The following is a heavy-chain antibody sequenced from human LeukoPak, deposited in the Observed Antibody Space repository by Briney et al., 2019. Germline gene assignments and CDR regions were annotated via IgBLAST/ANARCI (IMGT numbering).Heavy chain of an antibody. D-gene: IGHD6-19*01. CDR2: IKEDGSEK. V-gene: IGHV3-7*01. CDR3: VTKEPSTSGWSY. CDR1: GFTFAGPS. Sequence: GGSLRLSCAASGFTFAGPSMSWVRRAPGKGLEWVANIKEDGSEKNYVDSVKGRFTISRDNAENSVYLQMNDLRAEDTGVYYCVTKEPSTSGWSYWGQGTLVTVSS. J-gene: IGHJ4*02.